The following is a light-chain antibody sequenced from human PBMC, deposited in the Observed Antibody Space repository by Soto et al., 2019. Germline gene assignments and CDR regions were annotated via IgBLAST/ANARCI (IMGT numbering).Light chain of an antibody. Sequence: EIVLTQSPATLSLSTGERATLSCRASQSVNSGYLAWFQQKGGRAPRLLIYGTSGRATGIPDRFSGNGSRTDFTLTISRLEPEYFGVYYCQQYGDSVFTFGPGTKVEIK. J-gene: IGKJ3*01. CDR1: QSVNSGY. CDR3: QQYGDSVFT. V-gene: IGKV3-20*01. CDR2: GTS.